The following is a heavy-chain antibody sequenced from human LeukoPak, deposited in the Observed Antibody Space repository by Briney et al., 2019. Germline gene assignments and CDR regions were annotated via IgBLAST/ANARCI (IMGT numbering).Heavy chain of an antibody. J-gene: IGHJ5*02. Sequence: PSETLSLTCAVYGGSFSGYYWSWIRQPPGEGLEWIGEINHSGSTNYNPSLKSRVTISVDTSKNQFSLKLSSVTAADTAVYYCARARRRFDPWGQGILVTVSS. CDR1: GGSFSGYY. CDR3: ARARRRFDP. V-gene: IGHV4-34*01. CDR2: INHSGST.